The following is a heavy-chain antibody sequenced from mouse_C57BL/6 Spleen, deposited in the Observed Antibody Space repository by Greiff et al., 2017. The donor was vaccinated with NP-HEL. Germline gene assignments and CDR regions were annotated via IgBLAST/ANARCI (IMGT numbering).Heavy chain of an antibody. V-gene: IGHV5-4*01. CDR2: ISDGGSYT. J-gene: IGHJ2*01. CDR3: AREDITHYFDY. D-gene: IGHD1-3*01. Sequence: EVMLVESGGGLVKPGGSLKLSCAASGFTFSSYAMSWVRQTPEKRLEWVATISDGGSYTYYPDNVKGRFTISRDNAKNNLYLQMSHLKSEDTAMYYCAREDITHYFDYWGQGTTLTVSS. CDR1: GFTFSSYA.